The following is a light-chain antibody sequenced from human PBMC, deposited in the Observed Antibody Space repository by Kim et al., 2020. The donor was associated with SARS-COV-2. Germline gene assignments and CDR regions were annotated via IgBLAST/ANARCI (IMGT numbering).Light chain of an antibody. J-gene: IGKJ5*01. CDR3: QQGYSSPQIT. V-gene: IGKV1-39*01. Sequence: AVGDRVIMTCRESQSISSHLNWYQQKPGRAPKLLIYAASSLQSGVPSRFTGSGSGTEFTLNIRTLQPEDAATYYCQQGYSSPQITFGQGTRLEIK. CDR1: QSISSH. CDR2: AAS.